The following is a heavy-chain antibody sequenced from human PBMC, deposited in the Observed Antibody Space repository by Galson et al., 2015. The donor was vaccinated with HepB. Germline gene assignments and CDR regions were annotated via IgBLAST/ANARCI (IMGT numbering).Heavy chain of an antibody. Sequence: SLRLSCAVSGFTFSSYEMHWVRQAPGKGLEWISYISGSSNSIYYADSVKGRATISRDNAKNSLYLQMDNLRAEDTAVYYCARDISGSHIDYWGQGTLVIVSS. V-gene: IGHV3-48*03. CDR1: GFTFSSYE. CDR3: ARDISGSHIDY. CDR2: ISGSSNSI. D-gene: IGHD1-26*01. J-gene: IGHJ4*02.